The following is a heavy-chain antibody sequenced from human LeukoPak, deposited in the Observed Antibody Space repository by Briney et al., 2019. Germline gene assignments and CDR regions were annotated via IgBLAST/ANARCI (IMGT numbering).Heavy chain of an antibody. V-gene: IGHV3-21*01. CDR2: ISSSSSYI. CDR1: GFTFSSYS. Sequence: KPGGSLRLSCAASGFTFSSYSMNWVRQAPGKGLEWVSSISSSSSYIYYADSVKGRFTISRDNAKNSLYLQMNSLRAEDTAVYYCARGVGGLGYPQYYFDYWGQGTLVTVSS. D-gene: IGHD3-16*02. J-gene: IGHJ4*02. CDR3: ARGVGGLGYPQYYFDY.